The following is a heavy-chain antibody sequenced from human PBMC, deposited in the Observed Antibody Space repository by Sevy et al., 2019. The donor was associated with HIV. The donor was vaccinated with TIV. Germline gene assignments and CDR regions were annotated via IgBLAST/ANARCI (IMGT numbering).Heavy chain of an antibody. J-gene: IGHJ5*02. CDR2: IIPIFGTA. Sequence: PSVKVSCKASGGTFSSYAISWVRQAPGQGLEWMGGIIPIFGTANYAQKFQGRVTITADESTSTAYMELSSLRSEDTAVYYCARNPVNYGSGSHPFDPWGQGTLVTVSS. CDR1: GGTFSSYA. CDR3: ARNPVNYGSGSHPFDP. D-gene: IGHD3-10*01. V-gene: IGHV1-69*13.